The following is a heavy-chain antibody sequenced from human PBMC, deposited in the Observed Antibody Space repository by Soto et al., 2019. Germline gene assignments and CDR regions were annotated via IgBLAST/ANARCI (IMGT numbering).Heavy chain of an antibody. Sequence: QVQLVQSGAEVKKPGASVKVSCKTSGYTFTSYHISWVRQAPGQGLEWMGWISAYNTNTNYAQKFQGRVTMTSDTLTSTAYMELRSLRSDETAVYCCARDTPPTDYWGQGTLVTVSS. CDR3: ARDTPPTDY. CDR1: GYTFTSYH. CDR2: ISAYNTNT. V-gene: IGHV1-18*01. J-gene: IGHJ4*02.